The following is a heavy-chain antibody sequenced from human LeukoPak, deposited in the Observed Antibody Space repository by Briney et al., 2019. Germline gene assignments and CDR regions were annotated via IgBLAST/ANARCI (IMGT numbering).Heavy chain of an antibody. Sequence: GGSLRLSCDASGFPFSDYYMTWIRQAPGKGLEWVANIKQDGSEKYYVDSVKGRFTISRDNSKNTLYLQMNSLRAEDTAVYYCAEDQRSIAVAGYFDSWGQGTLVTVSS. CDR2: IKQDGSEK. CDR1: GFPFSDYY. CDR3: AEDQRSIAVAGYFDS. V-gene: IGHV3-7*03. D-gene: IGHD6-19*01. J-gene: IGHJ4*02.